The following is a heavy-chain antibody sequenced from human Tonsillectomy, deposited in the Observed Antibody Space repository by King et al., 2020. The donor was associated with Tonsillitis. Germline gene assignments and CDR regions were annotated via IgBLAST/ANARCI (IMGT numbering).Heavy chain of an antibody. V-gene: IGHV3-48*03. CDR1: CLKKNNYE. D-gene: IGHD3-9*01. CDR3: ARCRYFDWDDFDS. CDR2: ISSSGSTI. Sequence: SYAVFCLKKNNYEMNWVRQAPGKGLEWLSYISSSGSTIYYADSVKGRFTISRYNAKNSMYLHMNSLRDEDTAVYYCARCRYFDWDDFDSWGHRKMVTVSS. J-gene: IGHJ3*02.